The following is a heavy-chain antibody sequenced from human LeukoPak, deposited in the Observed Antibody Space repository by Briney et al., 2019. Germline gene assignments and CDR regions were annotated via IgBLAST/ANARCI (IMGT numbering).Heavy chain of an antibody. Sequence: SETLSLTCTVSGGXISSYYCSWIRQPPGKGLEWIGYIYYSGSTNYNPSLKSRVTISVDTSKNQFSLKLSSVTAADTAVYYCARAVLGYYYGSGSYYNWFDPWGQGTLVTVSS. CDR2: IYYSGST. V-gene: IGHV4-59*01. CDR3: ARAVLGYYYGSGSYYNWFDP. CDR1: GGXISSYY. D-gene: IGHD3-10*01. J-gene: IGHJ5*02.